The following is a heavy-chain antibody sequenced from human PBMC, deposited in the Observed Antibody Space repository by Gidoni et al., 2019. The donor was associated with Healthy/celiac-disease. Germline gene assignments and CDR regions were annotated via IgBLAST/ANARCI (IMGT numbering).Heavy chain of an antibody. CDR3: ARGGVGVTRYYYMDV. CDR1: GGSFSGYY. J-gene: IGHJ6*03. D-gene: IGHD3-3*01. Sequence: QVQLQQWGAGLLQPSETLSLTCAVYGGSFSGYYWSWIRQPPGKGLEWSGEINHSGSTNYNPSLKSRVTISVDTSKNQFSRKLSSVTAADTAVYYCARGGVGVTRYYYMDVWGKGTTVTVSS. V-gene: IGHV4-34*01. CDR2: INHSGST.